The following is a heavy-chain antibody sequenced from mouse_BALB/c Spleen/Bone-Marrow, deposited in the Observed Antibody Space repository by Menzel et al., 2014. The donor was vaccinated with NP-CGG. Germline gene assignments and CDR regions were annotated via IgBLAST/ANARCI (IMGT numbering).Heavy chain of an antibody. CDR2: IDPSDSYT. J-gene: IGHJ1*01. CDR1: GYTFTSYW. Sequence: QVQLQQSGAELVKPGASVKMSCKASGYTFTSYWMHWVKQRPGQGLEWIGVIDPSDSYTSYNQKFKGKATLTVDTSSSTAYMQLGSLTSEDSAVYYCTRGDYDWYFDVWGAGTTVTVSS. V-gene: IGHV1S127*01. D-gene: IGHD2-4*01. CDR3: TRGDYDWYFDV.